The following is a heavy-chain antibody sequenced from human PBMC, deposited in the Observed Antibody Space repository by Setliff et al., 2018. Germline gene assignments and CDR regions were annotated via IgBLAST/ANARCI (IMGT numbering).Heavy chain of an antibody. D-gene: IGHD1-7*01. J-gene: IGHJ5*02. V-gene: IGHV3-7*01. CDR2: INQDGSGK. Sequence: WVRQTPGKGLEWVANINQDGSGKYYVDSVKGRFTIFRDNSKNTLYLQMSSLRADDTAIYYCARDQFWNSGGLYSWGQGTLVTVSS. CDR3: ARDQFWNSGGLYS.